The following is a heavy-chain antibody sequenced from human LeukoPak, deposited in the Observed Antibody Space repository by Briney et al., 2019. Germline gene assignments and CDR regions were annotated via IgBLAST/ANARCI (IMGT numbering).Heavy chain of an antibody. V-gene: IGHV5-51*01. CDR2: IYPGDSDT. Sequence: GESLKISCKGSGYSFTSYWLGWVRQMPGKGLEWMGIIYPGDSDTRYSPSFQGQVSISADKSISTAYLQWSSLKASDTAMYYCARHPPTGYCANGLCYTGRFDYWGQGTLVTVSS. CDR3: ARHPPTGYCANGLCYTGRFDY. J-gene: IGHJ4*02. D-gene: IGHD2-8*01. CDR1: GYSFTSYW.